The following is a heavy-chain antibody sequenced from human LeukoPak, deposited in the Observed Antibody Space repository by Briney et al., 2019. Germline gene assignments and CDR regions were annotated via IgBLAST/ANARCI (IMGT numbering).Heavy chain of an antibody. D-gene: IGHD6-19*01. J-gene: IGHJ4*02. CDR3: ARDRVGSGWPRPFYFEF. CDR2: MNPNTGAT. Sequence: GASVTVSCQPSGYTFTGYYLHWVRQAPGQGLEWMGWMNPNTGATIYAQKFQGRVTLTRDTSISTAYIELTSLRSDDTAIYYCARDRVGSGWPRPFYFEFWGQGTLVSVSS. V-gene: IGHV1-2*02. CDR1: GYTFTGYY.